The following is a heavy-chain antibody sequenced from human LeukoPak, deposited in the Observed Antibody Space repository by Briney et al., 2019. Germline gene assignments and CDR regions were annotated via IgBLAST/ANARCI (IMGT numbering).Heavy chain of an antibody. CDR3: ASLYSSGWSFDY. V-gene: IGHV3-30-3*01. D-gene: IGHD6-19*01. CDR2: ISYDGSNK. Sequence: PGGSLRLSCAASGFTFSSYAMHWVRQAPGKGLEWVAVISYDGSNKYYADSVKGRFTISRDNSKNTLYLQMNSLRAEDTAVYYCASLYSSGWSFDYWGQGTLVTVSS. CDR1: GFTFSSYA. J-gene: IGHJ4*02.